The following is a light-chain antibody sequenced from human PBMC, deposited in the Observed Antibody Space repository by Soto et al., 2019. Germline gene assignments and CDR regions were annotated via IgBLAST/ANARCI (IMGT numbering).Light chain of an antibody. CDR1: QAISNW. J-gene: IGKJ5*01. Sequence: IQMTQSPSFVSASVGDRVTITCRASQAISNWVAWYQQKPGKAPNLLIYAASSLYSGVPSRFSGSGSGTDFTLTITSLQPEDFATYYCQYTDSFPLITFGQGTRLEIK. V-gene: IGKV1-12*01. CDR2: AAS. CDR3: QYTDSFPLIT.